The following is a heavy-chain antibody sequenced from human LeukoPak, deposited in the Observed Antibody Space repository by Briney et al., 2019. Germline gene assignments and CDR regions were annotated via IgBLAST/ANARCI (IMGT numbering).Heavy chain of an antibody. J-gene: IGHJ6*03. D-gene: IGHD3-3*02. CDR1: GFTFSSYA. CDR2: ISGSGGST. CDR3: AKVISGDYYYYMDV. Sequence: PGGSLRLSCAASGFTFSSYAMSWVRQAPGKGLEWVSAISGSGGSTYYADSVKGRFTISRDNSKNTLYLQMNSLRAEDTAVYYCAKVISGDYYYYMDVWGKGTTVTVSS. V-gene: IGHV3-23*01.